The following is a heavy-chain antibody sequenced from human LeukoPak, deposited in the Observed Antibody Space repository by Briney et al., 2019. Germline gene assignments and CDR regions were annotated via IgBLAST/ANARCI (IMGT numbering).Heavy chain of an antibody. CDR3: ARDSHPPTGPFDY. J-gene: IGHJ4*02. Sequence: PSETLSLTCAVSGVSISSGGFSWSWIRQAPGKGLEWVGFMYYSGSTHYNPSLKSRVTISVDTSKNQFSLKLSSVTAADTAVYYCARDSHPPTGPFDYWGQGTLVTVSS. V-gene: IGHV4-30-4*07. CDR1: GVSISSGGFS. CDR2: MYYSGST. D-gene: IGHD1-14*01.